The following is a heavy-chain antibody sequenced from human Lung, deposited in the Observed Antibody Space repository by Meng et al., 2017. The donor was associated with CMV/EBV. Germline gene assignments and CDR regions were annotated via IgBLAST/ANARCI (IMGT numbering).Heavy chain of an antibody. V-gene: IGHV3-23*03. D-gene: IGHD5-18*01. CDR2: IYSGDDST. J-gene: IGHJ6*02. CDR3: ARELGGYSHGKNSGYHQYGMDV. CDR1: GFTFSTFA. Sequence: SXAASGFTFSTFAMSWVRQAPGKGLQWVSVIYSGDDSTYYADSVKGRFTISRDNSKNMLYLQMNSLRAEDSAVYYCARELGGYSHGKNSGYHQYGMDVWXQGTTVTVSS.